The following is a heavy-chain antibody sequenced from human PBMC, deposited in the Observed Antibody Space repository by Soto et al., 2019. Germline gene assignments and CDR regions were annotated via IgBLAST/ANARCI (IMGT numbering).Heavy chain of an antibody. D-gene: IGHD6-19*01. J-gene: IGHJ5*02. V-gene: IGHV4-31*03. CDR3: ARMYSSGSGWFHP. Sequence: TLYRTCFVFGYSITAGGYYWSWIRHHPGKGLEWIGSFYSSGSIIYNPSLRSRVSISGDTSSNQFSMSLTSVTAADTARYYCARMYSSGSGWFHPWGQGTLVTVS. CDR2: FYSSGSI. CDR1: GYSITAGGYY.